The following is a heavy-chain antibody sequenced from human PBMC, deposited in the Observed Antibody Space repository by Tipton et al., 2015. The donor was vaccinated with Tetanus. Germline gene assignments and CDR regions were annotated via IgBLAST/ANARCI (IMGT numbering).Heavy chain of an antibody. V-gene: IGHV3-23*01. D-gene: IGHD7-27*01. CDR2: ISDSAVST. CDR3: AGLTGSEF. Sequence: SLRLSCAASGFTFPGYAMTWVRQAPGKGLEWVSTISDSAVSTYYADSVKGRFTISRDNSKNTLYLQMNSLRVEDTAVYYCAGLTGSEFWGQGTLVTVSS. J-gene: IGHJ4*02. CDR1: GFTFPGYA.